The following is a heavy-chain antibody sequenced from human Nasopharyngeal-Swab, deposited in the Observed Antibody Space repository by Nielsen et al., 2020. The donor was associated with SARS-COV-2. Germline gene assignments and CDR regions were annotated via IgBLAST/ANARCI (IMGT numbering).Heavy chain of an antibody. J-gene: IGHJ4*02. CDR2: IYYSGST. CDR1: GGSISSSSYY. V-gene: IGHV4-39*07. Sequence: SETLSLTCTVSGGSISSSSYYWDWIRQPPGKGLEWIGSIYYSGSTYYNLSLKSRVTISVDTSKNQFSLKLSSVTAADTAVYYCARVIVGADYFDYWGQGTLVTVSS. D-gene: IGHD1-26*01. CDR3: ARVIVGADYFDY.